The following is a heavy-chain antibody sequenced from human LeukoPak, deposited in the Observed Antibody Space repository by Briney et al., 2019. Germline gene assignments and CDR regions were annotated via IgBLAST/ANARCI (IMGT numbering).Heavy chain of an antibody. D-gene: IGHD6-13*01. CDR3: ARDGAGSGTNAFDI. J-gene: IGHJ3*02. CDR1: GFTFSTYT. V-gene: IGHV3-48*02. CDR2: IVSSSSVI. Sequence: PGGSLRLSCAASGFTFSTYTMNWVRQPPGKGLEWVSYIVSSSSVIYYADYVRGRSTISRDNAKNSLYLQMNSLRDEDTAVYYCARDGAGSGTNAFDIWGQGTMVTVSS.